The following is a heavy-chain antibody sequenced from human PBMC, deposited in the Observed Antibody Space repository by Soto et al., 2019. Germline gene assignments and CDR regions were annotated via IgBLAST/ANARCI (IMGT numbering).Heavy chain of an antibody. CDR2: IFPNGDRT. CDR1: GYIFTNFY. V-gene: IGHV1-46*01. Sequence: QVQLGQSGAELKKPGASVKSSCKSSGYIFTNFYLHWVRQAPGQGLEWMGVIFPNGDRTSYAQSFQGRVTMTRDTSTSTDQMELSSLTCEDTAVYFCAREAPSTGAFDIWGQGTMVTVSS. J-gene: IGHJ3*02. D-gene: IGHD2-8*02. CDR3: AREAPSTGAFDI.